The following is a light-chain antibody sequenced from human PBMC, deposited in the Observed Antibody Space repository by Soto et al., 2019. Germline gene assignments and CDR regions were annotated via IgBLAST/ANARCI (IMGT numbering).Light chain of an antibody. V-gene: IGKV1-8*01. CDR1: QGISSY. CDR2: AAS. Sequence: AIRMTQSPSSLSASTGDRVTITCRASQGISSYLAWYQQKPGKAPKLLIYAASTLQSGVPSRFGGSGSGTDLTLTISCLQSEDFATYYCQQYYSHPYTFGQGTKLEIK. CDR3: QQYYSHPYT. J-gene: IGKJ2*01.